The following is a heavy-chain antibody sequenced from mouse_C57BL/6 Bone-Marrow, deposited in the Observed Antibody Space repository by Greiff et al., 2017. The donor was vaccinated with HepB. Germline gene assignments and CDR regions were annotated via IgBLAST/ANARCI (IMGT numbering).Heavy chain of an antibody. CDR2: FHPYNDDT. J-gene: IGHJ1*03. CDR3: ARTNYGSSYWYFDV. D-gene: IGHD1-1*01. V-gene: IGHV1-47*01. CDR1: GYTFTTYP. Sequence: QVHVKQSGAELVKPGASVKMSCKASGYTFTTYPIEWMKQNHGKSLEWIGNFHPYNDDTKYNEKFKGKATLTVEKSSSTVYLELSRLTSDDSAVYYCARTNYGSSYWYFDVWGTGTTVTVSS.